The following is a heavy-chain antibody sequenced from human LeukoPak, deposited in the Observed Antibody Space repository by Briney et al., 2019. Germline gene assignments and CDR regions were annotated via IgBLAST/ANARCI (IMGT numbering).Heavy chain of an antibody. Sequence: ASVKVSCKASGYTFTSYDINWVRQATGQGLEWMGWMNPNSGNTGYAQKLQGRVTMTTDTSTSTAYMELRSLRSGDTAVYYCARDPGPGSGIDYWGQGTLVTVSS. CDR1: GYTFTSYD. V-gene: IGHV1-8*01. D-gene: IGHD1-14*01. CDR3: ARDPGPGSGIDY. J-gene: IGHJ4*02. CDR2: MNPNSGNT.